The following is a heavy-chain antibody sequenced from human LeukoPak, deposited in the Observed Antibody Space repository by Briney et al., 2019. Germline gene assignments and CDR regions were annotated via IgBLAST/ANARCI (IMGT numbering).Heavy chain of an antibody. CDR1: GGSMTNYY. J-gene: IGHJ6*02. V-gene: IGHV4-59*08. Sequence: SETLSLTCTVSGGSMTNYYWSWIRQPPGKGLEWIGHIYYRGDTKYYPPPKSRVTISSDKTKQQFSLRLTSVSAADTAAYYCARLSGPSGGPVSFFGLDVWGQGTTVAVSS. CDR2: IYYRGDT. D-gene: IGHD6-19*01. CDR3: ARLSGPSGGPVSFFGLDV.